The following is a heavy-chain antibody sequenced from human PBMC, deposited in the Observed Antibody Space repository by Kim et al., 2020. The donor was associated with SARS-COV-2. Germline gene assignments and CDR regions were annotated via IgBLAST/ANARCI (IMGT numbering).Heavy chain of an antibody. CDR2: IYYSGST. V-gene: IGHV4-39*01. CDR1: GGSISSSSYY. Sequence: SETLSLTCTVSGGSISSSSYYWGWIRQPPGKGLEWIGSIYYSGSTYYNPSLKSRVTISVDTSKNQFSLKLSSVTAADTAVYYCARRTSPWLVQHSYFDYWGQGTLVTVSS. J-gene: IGHJ4*02. D-gene: IGHD6-19*01. CDR3: ARRTSPWLVQHSYFDY.